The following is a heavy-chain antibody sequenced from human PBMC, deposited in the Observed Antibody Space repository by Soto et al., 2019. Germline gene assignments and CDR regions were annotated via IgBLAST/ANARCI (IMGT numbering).Heavy chain of an antibody. CDR1: GYTFTSYD. CDR2: MIPNSGNT. D-gene: IGHD3-3*01. Sequence: QVQLVQSGAEVKKPGASVKDSCKASGYTFTSYDINWVRQATGQGLEWVGWMIPNSGNTGYAQKFQGRVTTPRNTYIFTAYMALSCLRSEDTAVYYCAGARITIFGVVTPDYYYYYMDVWGKGHTVTVSS. J-gene: IGHJ6*03. V-gene: IGHV1-8*01. CDR3: AGARITIFGVVTPDYYYYYMDV.